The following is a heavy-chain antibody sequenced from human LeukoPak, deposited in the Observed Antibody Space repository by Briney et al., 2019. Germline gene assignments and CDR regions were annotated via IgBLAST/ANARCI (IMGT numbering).Heavy chain of an antibody. CDR3: ARVGSSGPEDDY. D-gene: IGHD6-19*01. CDR1: GFTFSSYA. V-gene: IGHV3-64D*06. J-gene: IGHJ4*02. CDR2: ISSNGGST. Sequence: TGGALRLSCSAPGFTFSSYAMHWGRHAPGEGLEYVSAISSNGGSTYYADSVKGRFTISRDNSKNTLYLQMSSLRAEDTAVYYCARVGSSGPEDDYWGQGTLVTVSS.